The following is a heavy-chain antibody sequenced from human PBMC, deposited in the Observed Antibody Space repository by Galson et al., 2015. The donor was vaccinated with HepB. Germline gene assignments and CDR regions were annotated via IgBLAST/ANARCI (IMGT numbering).Heavy chain of an antibody. V-gene: IGHV4-39*07. Sequence: ETLSLTCTVSGGSISSSSYYWGWIRQPPGKGLEWIGSIYYSGSTYYNPSLKSRVTISVDTSKNQFSLKLSSVTAADTAVYYCARDQGKRLTPIRERAFDIWGQGTMVTVSS. CDR2: IYYSGST. J-gene: IGHJ3*02. CDR3: ARDQGKRLTPIRERAFDI. CDR1: GGSISSSSYY. D-gene: IGHD1-26*01.